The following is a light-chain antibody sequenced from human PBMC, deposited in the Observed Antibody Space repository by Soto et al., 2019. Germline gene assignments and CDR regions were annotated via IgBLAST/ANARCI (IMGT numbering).Light chain of an antibody. CDR3: QQYDNLLPGLT. V-gene: IGKV3-11*01. J-gene: IGKJ3*01. CDR1: QSVSSS. Sequence: EIVLTQSPATLSLSPGERATLSCRASQSVSSSLAWYQQKPGQAPRLLIYDVSDRATGIPARFSGSGSGTDFTFTISSLQPEDIATYYCQQYDNLLPGLTFGPGTKGDIK. CDR2: DVS.